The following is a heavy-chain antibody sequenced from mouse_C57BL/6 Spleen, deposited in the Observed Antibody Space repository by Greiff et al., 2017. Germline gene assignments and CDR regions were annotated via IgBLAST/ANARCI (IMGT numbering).Heavy chain of an antibody. J-gene: IGHJ1*03. Sequence: VKLMESGAELVKPGASVKMSCKASGYTFTTYPIEWMKQNHGKSLEWIGNFHPYNDDTKYNEKFKGKATLTVEKSSSTVYLGLSRLTSDDSAVYYCARRGGYYWYFDVWGTGTTVTVSS. D-gene: IGHD1-1*02. CDR3: ARRGGYYWYFDV. CDR1: GYTFTTYP. CDR2: FHPYNDDT. V-gene: IGHV1-47*01.